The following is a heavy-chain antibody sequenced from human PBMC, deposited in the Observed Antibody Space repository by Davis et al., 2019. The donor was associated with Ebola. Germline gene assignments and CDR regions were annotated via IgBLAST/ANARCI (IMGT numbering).Heavy chain of an antibody. CDR3: AREGGGIAADLAI. CDR1: GYTFTSYA. J-gene: IGHJ3*02. V-gene: IGHV1-3*01. Sequence: ASVKVSCKASGYTFTSYALHWVRQAPGQRLEWMGWINPGNGDTKYSQNFQARVTITRDTSASTAYMELSRLRSEDTAVYYCAREGGGIAADLAIWGQGTMVTVSS. D-gene: IGHD6-13*01. CDR2: INPGNGDT.